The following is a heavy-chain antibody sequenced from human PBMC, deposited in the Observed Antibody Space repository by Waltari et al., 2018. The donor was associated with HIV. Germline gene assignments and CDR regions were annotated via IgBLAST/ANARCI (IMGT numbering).Heavy chain of an antibody. Sequence: EVQLVESGGGLVQPGGSLRLSCAASGFTFSSYWMSWVSQAPGKGMGWVDKIKQDGSEIYYVNSVKGRVNISRGNAKNSLYLQMNSLRAEDTAVYFCARRGGRSSPLGYWGQGTLVTVSS. D-gene: IGHD6-13*01. CDR3: ARRGGRSSPLGY. V-gene: IGHV3-7*01. J-gene: IGHJ4*02. CDR2: IKQDGSEI. CDR1: GFTFSSYW.